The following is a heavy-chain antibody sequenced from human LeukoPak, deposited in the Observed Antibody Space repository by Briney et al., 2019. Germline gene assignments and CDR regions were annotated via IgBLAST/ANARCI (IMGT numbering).Heavy chain of an antibody. J-gene: IGHJ5*02. CDR1: GYTFTSNY. Sequence: ASVKVSCKAFGYTFTSNYMHWVRQAPGQGLEWMGWINPNSGGADYAQKFQGRVTMTRDTSISTAYMALSRLTSDDTAVYYCARGPPEYCSGGSCYSGRNWFDPWGQGTLVTVSS. D-gene: IGHD2-15*01. CDR3: ARGPPEYCSGGSCYSGRNWFDP. V-gene: IGHV1-2*02. CDR2: INPNSGGA.